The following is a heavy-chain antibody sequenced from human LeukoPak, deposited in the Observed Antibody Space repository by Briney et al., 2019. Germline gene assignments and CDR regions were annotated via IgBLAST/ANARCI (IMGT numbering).Heavy chain of an antibody. CDR1: GGTFSSYA. CDR2: IIPIFGTA. CDR3: AREEGGYIGKDAFDI. D-gene: IGHD5-12*01. J-gene: IGHJ3*02. Sequence: SVKVSCKASGGTFSSYAISWVRQAPGQGLEWMGGIIPIFGTANYAQKFQGRVTITADDSTSTAYMELSSLRSEDTAVYYCAREEGGYIGKDAFDIWGQGTMVTVSS. V-gene: IGHV1-69*13.